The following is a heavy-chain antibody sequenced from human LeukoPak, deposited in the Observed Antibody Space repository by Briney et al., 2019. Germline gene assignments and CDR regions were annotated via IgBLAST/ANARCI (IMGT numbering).Heavy chain of an antibody. D-gene: IGHD3-10*01. CDR1: GGSVSNYY. J-gene: IGHJ6*03. Sequence: SETLSLTCTVSGGSVSNYYWSWIRQPAGKGLEWIGRIYSSGTTNYNPSLNGRVTMSVDTSKNQFSLKLTSVTAADTAMYYCARVYWGGSSGNHYYYMDVWGKGITVTVS. CDR3: ARVYWGGSSGNHYYYMDV. CDR2: IYSSGTT. V-gene: IGHV4-4*07.